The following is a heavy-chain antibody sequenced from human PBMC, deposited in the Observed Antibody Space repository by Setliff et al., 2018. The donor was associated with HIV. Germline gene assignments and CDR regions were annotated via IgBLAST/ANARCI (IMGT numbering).Heavy chain of an antibody. J-gene: IGHJ3*02. Sequence: PSETLSLTCSVSGGSINSGHYYWSWIRHHPGKGLEWIGYIYYTGSTYFNPSLKSRVTLSIDTSKNQFSLKLSSVTAEDTAVYYCAREGWPSQYDAFDMWGQGTTVTVSS. CDR3: AREGWPSQYDAFDM. CDR1: GGSINSGHYY. CDR2: IYYTGST. D-gene: IGHD2-15*01. V-gene: IGHV4-31*03.